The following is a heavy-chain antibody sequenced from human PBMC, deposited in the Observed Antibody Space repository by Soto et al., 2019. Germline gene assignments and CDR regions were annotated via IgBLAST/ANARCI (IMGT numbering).Heavy chain of an antibody. J-gene: IGHJ6*02. D-gene: IGHD2-2*01. CDR2: IFSGGVT. CDR1: GFTVSSTY. Sequence: EVQLVETGGGLIQPGGSLRLSCAASGFTVSSTYMTWVRQAPGKGLEWVSLIFSGGVTYYADSVKGRFTISRDNSKNTLYLQMNSLRAEDTAVYYCASLGVVVASPYGMDVWGQGTTVTVSS. V-gene: IGHV3-53*02. CDR3: ASLGVVVASPYGMDV.